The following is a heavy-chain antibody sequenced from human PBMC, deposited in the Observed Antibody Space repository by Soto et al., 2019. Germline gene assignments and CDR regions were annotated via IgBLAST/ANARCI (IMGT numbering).Heavy chain of an antibody. Sequence: PGGSLRLSCAASGFTFSSYGMHWVRQAPGKGLEWVAIISYDGSNTYYADSLKGRFTISRDNSKNTLYLQMNSLRAEDTSVYYCAKEGGLSGSYYISSSYYFDYWGQGTLVTVSS. CDR1: GFTFSSYG. CDR3: AKEGGLSGSYYISSSYYFDY. V-gene: IGHV3-30*18. CDR2: ISYDGSNT. J-gene: IGHJ4*02. D-gene: IGHD1-26*01.